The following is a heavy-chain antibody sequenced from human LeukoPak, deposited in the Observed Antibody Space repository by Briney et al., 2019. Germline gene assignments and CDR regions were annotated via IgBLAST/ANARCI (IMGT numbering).Heavy chain of an antibody. Sequence: ASVKVSCKASGYTFTSYAMNWVRQAPGQGLEWMGWINTNTGNPTYAQGFTGRFVFSLDTSVSTAYLQISSLKAEDTAVYYCARPYDSWSNNWFDPWGQGTLVTVSS. CDR1: GYTFTSYA. J-gene: IGHJ5*02. V-gene: IGHV7-4-1*02. D-gene: IGHD3-3*01. CDR3: ARPYDSWSNNWFDP. CDR2: INTNTGNP.